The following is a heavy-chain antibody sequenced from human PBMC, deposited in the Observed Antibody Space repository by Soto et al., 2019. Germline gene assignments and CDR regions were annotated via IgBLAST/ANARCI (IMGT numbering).Heavy chain of an antibody. CDR3: ARKSSSAVPENYFDY. J-gene: IGHJ4*02. D-gene: IGHD2-2*01. CDR1: GFTFSSYS. CDR2: ISSSSSTI. V-gene: IGHV3-48*01. Sequence: EVQLVESGGGLVQPGGSLRLSCAASGFTFSSYSMNWVRQAPGKGLEWVSYISSSSSTIYYADSVKGRFTISRDNAKNSLYLQMNSLRAEDTAVYYCARKSSSAVPENYFDYWGQGTLVTVSS.